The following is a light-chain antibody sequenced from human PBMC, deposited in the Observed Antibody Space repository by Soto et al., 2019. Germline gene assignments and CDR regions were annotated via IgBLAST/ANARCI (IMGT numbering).Light chain of an antibody. CDR1: SSDVGGYNY. CDR2: DVS. Sequence: QSALTQPASVSGSPGQSITISCTGTSSDVGGYNYVSWYQQHPGKAPKLMIYDVSNRPSGVSNRFSGSKSGNTASLTISGLQAEDEADYYCSSYTSSSNHYVFVPGTKLNVL. CDR3: SSYTSSSNHYV. V-gene: IGLV2-14*01. J-gene: IGLJ1*01.